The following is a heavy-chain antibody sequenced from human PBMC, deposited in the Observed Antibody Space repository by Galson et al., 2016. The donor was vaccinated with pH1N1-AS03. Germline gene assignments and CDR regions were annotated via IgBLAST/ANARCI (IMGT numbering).Heavy chain of an antibody. J-gene: IGHJ4*02. CDR2: VHYTGST. Sequence: ETLSLTCTVSGGSISRYYWSWIRQPPGKGPEWIGYVHYTGSTDYSPSLKSRVTISLDTPKNQFSLKLMSVTAADTAVYYCARGSGWLPDYWGQGTLVTVSS. CDR1: GGSISRYY. CDR3: ARGSGWLPDY. D-gene: IGHD6-13*01. V-gene: IGHV4-59*01.